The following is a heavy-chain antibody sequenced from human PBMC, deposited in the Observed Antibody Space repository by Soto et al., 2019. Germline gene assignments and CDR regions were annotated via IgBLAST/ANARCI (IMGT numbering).Heavy chain of an antibody. CDR3: ARTTVTTGWFDP. Sequence: KTSETLSLTCAVSGGSISSGGYSWSWIRQPPGKGLEWIGYIYHSGRTYYNPSLKSRVTISVDRSKNQFSLKLSSVTAADTAVYYCARTTVTTGWFDPWGQGTLVTVSS. J-gene: IGHJ5*02. CDR1: GGSISSGGYS. D-gene: IGHD4-17*01. V-gene: IGHV4-30-2*01. CDR2: IYHSGRT.